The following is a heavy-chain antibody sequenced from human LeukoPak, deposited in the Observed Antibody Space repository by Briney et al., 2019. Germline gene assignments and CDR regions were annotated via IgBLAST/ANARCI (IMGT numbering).Heavy chain of an antibody. J-gene: IGHJ4*02. CDR1: GGAISSSSYY. CDR3: VRGGFIAAAGLFDS. Sequence: SETLSLTCTVSGGAISSSSYYWGWIRQPPGKGLEWIGTIHYSGSTYYNPPLKSRVTISVDTSKNQFSLQLNSVTPEDTAVYYCVRGGFIAAAGLFDSWGQGTLVTVSS. V-gene: IGHV4-39*01. D-gene: IGHD6-13*01. CDR2: IHYSGST.